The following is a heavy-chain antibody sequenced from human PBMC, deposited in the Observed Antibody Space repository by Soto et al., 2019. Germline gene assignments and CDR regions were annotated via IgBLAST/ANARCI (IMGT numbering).Heavy chain of an antibody. CDR1: GFTFRSYV. CDR2: TSYDGSNN. J-gene: IGHJ1*01. V-gene: IGHV3-33*05. D-gene: IGHD3-16*01. CDR3: VRWGTTGGLDV. Sequence: QVQLVESGGGVVQPGTSLRLSCVGSGFTFRSYVIHWVRQAPGKGLEWVALTSYDGSNNFYGDSVKGRFTISRHNSRNTVALHMDSLTFEGTAPYYCVRWGTTGGLDVWGQGTLVSVSS.